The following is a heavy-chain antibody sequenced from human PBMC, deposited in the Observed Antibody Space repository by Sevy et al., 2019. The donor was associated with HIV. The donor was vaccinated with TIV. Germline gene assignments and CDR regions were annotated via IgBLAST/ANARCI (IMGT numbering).Heavy chain of an antibody. D-gene: IGHD2-2*01. CDR1: GFTFSSYA. V-gene: IGHV3-23*01. CDR3: AKDSACSSTSCYALGLIDY. Sequence: GGSLRLSCAASGFTFSSYAMSWVRQAPGKGLEWVSAISGSGGSTYYADSVKGRFTISRDNSKNTLYLQMNGLRAEDTAVYYCAKDSACSSTSCYALGLIDYWGQGTLVTVSS. CDR2: ISGSGGST. J-gene: IGHJ4*02.